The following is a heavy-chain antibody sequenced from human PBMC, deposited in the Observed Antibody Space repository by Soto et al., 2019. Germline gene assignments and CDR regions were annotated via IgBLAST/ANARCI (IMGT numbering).Heavy chain of an antibody. CDR3: ARDPPLTGYYIIDYYYYYGMDV. Sequence: GGSLRLSCAASGFTFSSYAMHGVRQAPGKGLEWVAVISYDGSNKYYADSVKGRFTISRDNSKNTLYLQMNSLRAEDTAVYYCARDPPLTGYYIIDYYYYYGMDVWGQGTTVTVSS. CDR2: ISYDGSNK. CDR1: GFTFSSYA. J-gene: IGHJ6*02. D-gene: IGHD3-9*01. V-gene: IGHV3-30-3*01.